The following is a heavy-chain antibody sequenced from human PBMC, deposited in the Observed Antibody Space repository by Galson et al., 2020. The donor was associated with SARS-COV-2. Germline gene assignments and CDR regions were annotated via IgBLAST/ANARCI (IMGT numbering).Heavy chain of an antibody. J-gene: IGHJ4*02. D-gene: IGHD5-12*01. Sequence: ASVKVSCKASGYTFTGYYMHWVRQAPGQGLEWMGWINPNSGVTNYAQKFQGRVTMTRDTSISTAYMELSRLRSDDTAVYYCARDLGDGYNRPFDYWGQGTLVTVSS. CDR3: ARDLGDGYNRPFDY. CDR2: INPNSGVT. V-gene: IGHV1-2*02. CDR1: GYTFTGYY.